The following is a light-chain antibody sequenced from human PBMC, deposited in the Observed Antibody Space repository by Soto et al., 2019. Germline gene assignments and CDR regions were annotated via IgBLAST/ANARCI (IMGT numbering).Light chain of an antibody. Sequence: QSALTQPPSASGSPGQSVTISCTGTSSDVGHYSYVSWYQQHPGKAPKLLIYEITERPSGVPDRFSASKSGNTASLTVSGLQAEDEADYYCSSYVGTNNFVFGTGTNVTVL. CDR1: SSDVGHYSY. J-gene: IGLJ1*01. CDR2: EIT. CDR3: SSYVGTNNFV. V-gene: IGLV2-8*01.